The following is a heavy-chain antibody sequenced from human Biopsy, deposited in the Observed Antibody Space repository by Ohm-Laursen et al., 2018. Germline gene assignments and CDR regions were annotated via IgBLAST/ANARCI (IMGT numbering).Heavy chain of an antibody. Sequence: SETLSLTCEVYGKTFSDYYWSWIRQPPGKGLEWIGQINQSGRTNYNPSLKSRFNISADKSNNQFSLKLTSVTSADTAVYFCGNEVHGRDYWGLGALVTVSS. D-gene: IGHD2-15*01. J-gene: IGHJ4*02. CDR1: GKTFSDYY. CDR2: INQSGRT. CDR3: GNEVHGRDY. V-gene: IGHV4-34*08.